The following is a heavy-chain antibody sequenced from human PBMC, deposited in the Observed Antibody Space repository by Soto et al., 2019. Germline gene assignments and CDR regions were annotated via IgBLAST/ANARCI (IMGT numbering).Heavy chain of an antibody. D-gene: IGHD6-19*01. Sequence: QVQLVQSGAEVKKPGASVKVSCKASGYTFTSYAMHWVRQAPGQRLEWMGWINAGNGNTKYSQKFQGRVTITRDTSESTAYMELSSLRSEDTAVYYCARGLAPYYFDYWGQGTLVTVSS. CDR1: GYTFTSYA. CDR2: INAGNGNT. J-gene: IGHJ4*02. CDR3: ARGLAPYYFDY. V-gene: IGHV1-3*01.